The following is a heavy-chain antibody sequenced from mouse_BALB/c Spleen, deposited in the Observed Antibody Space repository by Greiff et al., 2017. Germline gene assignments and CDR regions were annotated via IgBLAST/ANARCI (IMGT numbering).Heavy chain of an antibody. CDR2: INPSTGYT. CDR1: GYTFTSYW. V-gene: IGHV1-7*01. D-gene: IGHD1-2*01. J-gene: IGHJ4*01. CDR3: ASYYGPYYYAMDY. Sequence: VQLQESGAELAKPGASVKMSCKASGYTFTSYWMHWVKQRPGQGLEWIGYINPSTGYTEYNQKFKDKATLTADKSSSTAYMQLSSLTSEDSAVYYCASYYGPYYYAMDYWGQGTSVTVSS.